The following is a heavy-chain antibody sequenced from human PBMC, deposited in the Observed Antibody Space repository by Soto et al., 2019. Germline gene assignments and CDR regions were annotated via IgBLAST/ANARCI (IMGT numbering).Heavy chain of an antibody. CDR1: GGSISRGRYY. V-gene: IGHV4-31*03. J-gene: IGHJ4*02. D-gene: IGHD5-12*01. CDR3: ARDSGYDTSFDY. CDR2: IYYSGST. Sequence: SRTCTLSGGSISRGRYYWNWIRQHPGKGLEWIGYIYYSGSTYYNPSLKSRVTISVDTSKNQFSLKLSSVTAADTAVYYCARDSGYDTSFDYWGQGTLVTVSS.